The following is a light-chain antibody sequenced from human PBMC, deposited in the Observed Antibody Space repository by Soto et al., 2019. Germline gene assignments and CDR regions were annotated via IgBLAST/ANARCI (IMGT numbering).Light chain of an antibody. V-gene: IGKV3-15*01. Sequence: EVVMTQSPATLSVSPGERATLSCRASESVSSNLAWYQQRPGQAPRLVIYGASTRATGIPARFSGGGSGTEFTLTINSLQSEDFAVYYCQQYNNWWTFGQGTKVDIK. CDR3: QQYNNWWT. J-gene: IGKJ1*01. CDR1: ESVSSN. CDR2: GAS.